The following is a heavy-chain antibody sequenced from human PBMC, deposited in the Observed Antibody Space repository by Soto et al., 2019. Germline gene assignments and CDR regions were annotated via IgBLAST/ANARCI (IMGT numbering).Heavy chain of an antibody. D-gene: IGHD3-9*01. Sequence: LRLSCAASRFNFNNYLMNWVRQAPVKGLEWVAHINQDGSEKYYVDSVKGRFTISRDNAKSSLSLQMNSLRPEDTAVYYCARAPETASLVTWFYFDFWGQGTLVTVSS. V-gene: IGHV3-7*03. CDR2: INQDGSEK. CDR1: RFNFNNYL. CDR3: ARAPETASLVTWFYFDF. J-gene: IGHJ4*02.